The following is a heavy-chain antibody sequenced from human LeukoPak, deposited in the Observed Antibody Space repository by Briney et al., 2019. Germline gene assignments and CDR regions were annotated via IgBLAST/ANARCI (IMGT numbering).Heavy chain of an antibody. CDR2: IGGGGVTT. J-gene: IGHJ2*01. CDR3: AREGGGSGLWYYDL. Sequence: AGGSLRLSCAASGFTFSSYSMHWVRQAPGKGPEFVSVIGGGGVTTFYADSVKDRFTISRDNSKNTLYLEMGSLRAEDMAVYYCAREGGGSGLWYYDLWGRATLVTVSS. V-gene: IGHV3-64*02. D-gene: IGHD1-26*01. CDR1: GFTFSSYS.